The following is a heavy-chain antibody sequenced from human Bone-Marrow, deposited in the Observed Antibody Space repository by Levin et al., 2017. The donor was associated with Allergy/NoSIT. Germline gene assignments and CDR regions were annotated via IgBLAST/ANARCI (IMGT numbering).Heavy chain of an antibody. J-gene: IGHJ4*02. D-gene: IGHD4-23*01. CDR1: GGSISSYY. V-gene: IGHV4-59*01. CDR3: ARGRGTGNPILGH. CDR2: IYHSESA. Sequence: SETLSLTCSVSGGSISSYYWSWIRQPPGKGLEWIGYIYHSESANYSPSLNPSLKSRATISVDMAKSQCSLKLSSRTAADTAEYYCARGRGTGNPILGHWGQGILVTVSS.